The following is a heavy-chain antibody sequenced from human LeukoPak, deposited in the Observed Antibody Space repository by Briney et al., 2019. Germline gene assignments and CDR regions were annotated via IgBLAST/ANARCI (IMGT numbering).Heavy chain of an antibody. D-gene: IGHD1-26*01. V-gene: IGHV4-59*01. Sequence: PSETLSLTCTVSGGSISSYYWTWIRQPPGKGLEWIGYIYYSGTTYYNPSLKSRVTISLDTSKNKFSLNLTSVNVADTAVYYCARFSEWESGESFDYWGQGTLVTVSS. CDR1: GGSISSYY. J-gene: IGHJ4*02. CDR2: IYYSGTT. CDR3: ARFSEWESGESFDY.